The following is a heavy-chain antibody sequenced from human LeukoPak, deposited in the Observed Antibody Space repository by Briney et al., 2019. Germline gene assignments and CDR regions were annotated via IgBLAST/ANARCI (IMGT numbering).Heavy chain of an antibody. CDR1: GYTFTSYA. D-gene: IGHD3-22*01. J-gene: IGHJ6*02. Sequence: ASVKVSCTASGYTFTSYAMHWVRQAPGQRLEWMGWINAGNGNTKYSQKFQGRVTITRDTSASTAYMELSSLRSEDTAVYYCARDRRYYYDRTYYYYGMDVWGQGTTVTVSS. CDR2: INAGNGNT. CDR3: ARDRRYYYDRTYYYYGMDV. V-gene: IGHV1-3*01.